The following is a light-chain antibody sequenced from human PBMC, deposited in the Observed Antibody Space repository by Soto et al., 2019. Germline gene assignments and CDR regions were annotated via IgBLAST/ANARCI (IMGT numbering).Light chain of an antibody. CDR1: SSGVGAHNF. J-gene: IGLJ2*01. CDR2: EIS. CDR3: SSYTTNKTLL. Sequence: QSAVTQPASVSGSPGQSITISCTGTSSGVGAHNFVSWYQQHPGKAPKLIFYEISNRPPGLSDRFSGSKSGTTASLTISGLQTEDEADYFCSSYTTNKTLLFGGGTKVTVL. V-gene: IGLV2-14*01.